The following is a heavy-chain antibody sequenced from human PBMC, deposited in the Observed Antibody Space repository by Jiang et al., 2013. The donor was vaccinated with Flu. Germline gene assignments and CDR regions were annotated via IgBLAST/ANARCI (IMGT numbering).Heavy chain of an antibody. J-gene: IGHJ4*02. V-gene: IGHV2-5*02. CDR2: IYWDDDK. Sequence: LIYWDDDKRYSPSLKNRLTIIKDTSKNQVVLIMTNVDPVDTATYYCAHRREDGYVWGSFDSWGQGTLVTVSS. CDR3: AHRREDGYVWGSFDS. D-gene: IGHD3-16*01.